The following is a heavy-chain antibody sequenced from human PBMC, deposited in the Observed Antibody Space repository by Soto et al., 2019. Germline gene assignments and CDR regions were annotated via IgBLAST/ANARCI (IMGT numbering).Heavy chain of an antibody. V-gene: IGHV3-49*03. CDR1: GFTFGDYA. D-gene: IGHD3-10*01. J-gene: IGHJ6*02. CDR2: IRSKAYGGTT. CDR3: TRDSVPRYYYYGMDV. Sequence: GGSLRLSCTASGFTFGDYAMSWFRQAPGKGLEWVGFIRSKAYGGTTEYAASVKGRFTISRDDSKSIAYLQMNSLKTEDTAVYYCTRDSVPRYYYYGMDVWGQGTTVTVSS.